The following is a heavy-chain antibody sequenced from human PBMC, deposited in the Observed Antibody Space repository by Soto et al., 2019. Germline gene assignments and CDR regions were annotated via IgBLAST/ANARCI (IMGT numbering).Heavy chain of an antibody. V-gene: IGHV1-2*04. CDR2: INPNSGGT. CDR1: GYTFTGYY. J-gene: IGHJ4*02. CDR3: ARGANSSSWYYFDY. Sequence: QVQLVQSGAEVKKPGASVKVSCKASGYTFTGYYMHWVRQAPGQGLEWMVWINPNSGGTNYAQKFQGWVTMTRDTSISTAYMEQSRLRSDDTAVYYCARGANSSSWYYFDYWGQGTLVTVSS. D-gene: IGHD6-13*01.